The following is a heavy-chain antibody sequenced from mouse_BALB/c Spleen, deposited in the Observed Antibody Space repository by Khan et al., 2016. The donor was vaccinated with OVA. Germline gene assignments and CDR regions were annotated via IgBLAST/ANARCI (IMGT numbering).Heavy chain of an antibody. V-gene: IGHV2-6*02. J-gene: IGHJ4*01. D-gene: IGHD2-3*01. CDR1: GFSLTSYG. CDR2: IWSDGST. CDR3: ARWFDGYSSLYAMDY. Sequence: VPLKESGPGLVAPSQSLSITCTVSGFSLTSYGVHWVRQPPGKGLEWLVVIWSDGSTNYNSVLKSRLSISKDNSKSQVFLKMNSLQTDDTAIYYCARWFDGYSSLYAMDYWGQGTSVTVSS.